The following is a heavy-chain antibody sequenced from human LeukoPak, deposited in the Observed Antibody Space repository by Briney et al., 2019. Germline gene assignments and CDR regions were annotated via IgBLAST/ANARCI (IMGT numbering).Heavy chain of an antibody. V-gene: IGHV4-4*07. D-gene: IGHD3-10*01. Sequence: SETLSLTCTVSGGSISSYYWSWIRQPAGKGLEWIGRIYTSGSTNYNPSLKSRVTMSVDTSKNQFSLKLSSVTAADTAVYYCASRRGDHYYYYYMDVWGKGTTVTISS. CDR3: ASRRGDHYYYYYMDV. J-gene: IGHJ6*03. CDR2: IYTSGST. CDR1: GGSISSYY.